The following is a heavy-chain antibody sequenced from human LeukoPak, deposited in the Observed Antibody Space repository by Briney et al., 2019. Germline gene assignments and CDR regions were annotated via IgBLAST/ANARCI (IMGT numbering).Heavy chain of an antibody. Sequence: SETLSLTCAVYGGSFSGYYWSWIRQPPGKGLEWIGEINHSGSTNYNPSLKSRVTISVDTSKNQFSLKLSSVTAAGTAVYYCARGRYCSSTSCYLPAEYFQHWGQGTLVTVSS. D-gene: IGHD2-2*01. V-gene: IGHV4-34*01. CDR1: GGSFSGYY. J-gene: IGHJ1*01. CDR3: ARGRYCSSTSCYLPAEYFQH. CDR2: INHSGST.